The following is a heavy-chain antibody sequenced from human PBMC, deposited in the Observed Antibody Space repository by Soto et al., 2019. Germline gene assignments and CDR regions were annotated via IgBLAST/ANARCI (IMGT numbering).Heavy chain of an antibody. J-gene: IGHJ4*02. CDR2: ISYDGSNK. V-gene: IGHV3-30*18. CDR1: GFTFSSYG. D-gene: IGHD4-17*01. Sequence: GGSLRLSCAASGFTFSSYGMHWVRQAPGKGLEWVAVISYDGSNKYYADSVKGRFTISRDNSKNTLYLQMNSLRAEDTAVYYCAKDHGAYGDFGYWGQGTLVTVSS. CDR3: AKDHGAYGDFGY.